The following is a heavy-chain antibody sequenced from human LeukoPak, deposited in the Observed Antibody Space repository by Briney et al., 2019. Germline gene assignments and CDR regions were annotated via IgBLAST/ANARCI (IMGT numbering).Heavy chain of an antibody. Sequence: PGGSLRLSCAASGFTFSSYGMHWVRQAPGKGLEWVAVISYDGSNKYYVDSVKGRFTISRDNAKNSLYLQMNSLRAEDTAVYYCAELGITMIGGVWGKGTTVTISS. CDR1: GFTFSSYG. CDR2: ISYDGSNK. J-gene: IGHJ6*04. V-gene: IGHV3-30*18. CDR3: AELGITMIGGV. D-gene: IGHD3-10*02.